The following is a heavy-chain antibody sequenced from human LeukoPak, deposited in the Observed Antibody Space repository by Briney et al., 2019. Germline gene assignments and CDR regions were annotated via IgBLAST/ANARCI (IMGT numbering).Heavy chain of an antibody. CDR3: ARDSRHYYDSSGYGVAFDI. D-gene: IGHD3-22*01. J-gene: IGHJ3*02. CDR1: GFTVSSNY. Sequence: GGSLRLSCAASGFTVSSNYMSWVRQAPGKGLEWVSVIYSGGNTYYADSVKGRFTISRDNSKNTLYLQMNCLRAEDMAVYYCARDSRHYYDSSGYGVAFDIWGQGTMVTVSS. V-gene: IGHV3-53*01. CDR2: IYSGGNT.